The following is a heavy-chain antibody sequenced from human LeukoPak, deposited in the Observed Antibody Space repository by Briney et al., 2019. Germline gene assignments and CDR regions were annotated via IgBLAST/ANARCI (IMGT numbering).Heavy chain of an antibody. CDR3: ARGYFWSGSRYGMDV. CDR1: GGSISSGSYS. J-gene: IGHJ6*02. D-gene: IGHD3-3*01. CDR2: IYTSGST. V-gene: IGHV4-61*02. Sequence: SQTLSLTCTVSGGSISSGSYSWSWIRQPAGEGLEWIGRIYTSGSTNYNPSLKSRVTISVDTSKNQFSLKLSSVTAADTAVYYCARGYFWSGSRYGMDVWGQGTTVTVSS.